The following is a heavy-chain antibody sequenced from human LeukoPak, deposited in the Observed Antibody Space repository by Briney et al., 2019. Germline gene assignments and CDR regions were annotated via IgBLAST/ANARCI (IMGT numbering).Heavy chain of an antibody. Sequence: GGSLRLSCAASGFTFSSYAMTWVRQAPGKGLEWVSAISGTGGNTYYADSVKGRFTMSRDNSKNTLYLQMTSLTVEDTAVYYCAKGAWFGRGIAAAGDYYYGMDVWGQGTTVTVSS. D-gene: IGHD6-13*01. J-gene: IGHJ6*02. CDR3: AKGAWFGRGIAAAGDYYYGMDV. V-gene: IGHV3-23*01. CDR2: ISGTGGNT. CDR1: GFTFSSYA.